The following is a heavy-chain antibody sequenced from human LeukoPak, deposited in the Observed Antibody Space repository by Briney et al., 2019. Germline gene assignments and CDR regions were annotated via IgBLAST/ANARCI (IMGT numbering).Heavy chain of an antibody. CDR1: GFTFTSYA. V-gene: IGHV3-23*01. J-gene: IGHJ4*02. CDR2: VSADGGIT. CDR3: ARDNQEHPGFDS. Sequence: PGGSLRLSCAASGFTFTSYAMSWARQAPGKGLEWVSFVSADGGITYYADSVKGRFTISRDNSKSTFYLHMNRLRVDDTALYFCARDNQEHPGFDSWGQGTQVIVSS. D-gene: IGHD1/OR15-1a*01.